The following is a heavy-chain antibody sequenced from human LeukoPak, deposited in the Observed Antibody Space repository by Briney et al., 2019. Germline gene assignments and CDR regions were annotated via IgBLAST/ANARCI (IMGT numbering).Heavy chain of an antibody. D-gene: IGHD3-9*01. J-gene: IGHJ4*02. CDR2: IYYSGTT. CDR1: RGSISSGGNY. V-gene: IGHV4-31*03. CDR3: ARGGLYYDILTGFDF. Sequence: SETLSLTCTVSRGSISSGGNYWSWIRQYPGKGLEWIGYIYYSGTTYYNPSLESRVTISVDTSKNQFSLKLSSVTAADTAVYYCARGGLYYDILTGFDFWGQGTLVTVSS.